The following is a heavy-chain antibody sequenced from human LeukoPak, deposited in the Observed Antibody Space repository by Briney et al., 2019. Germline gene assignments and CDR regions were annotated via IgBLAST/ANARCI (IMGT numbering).Heavy chain of an antibody. CDR3: AKGFFNTSGYAPFDY. J-gene: IGHJ4*02. D-gene: IGHD3-22*01. Sequence: SVKVSCKASGGTFSSYAISWVRQAPGQGLEWMGGIIPIFRTANYAQKFQDRVTITTDEFTNTAYMQLSTLRSEDTAVYYCAKGFFNTSGYAPFDYWGQGTLVTVSS. CDR1: GGTFSSYA. CDR2: IIPIFRTA. V-gene: IGHV1-69*05.